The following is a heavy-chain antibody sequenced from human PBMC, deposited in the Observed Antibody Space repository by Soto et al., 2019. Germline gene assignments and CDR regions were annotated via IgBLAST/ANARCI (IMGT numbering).Heavy chain of an antibody. D-gene: IGHD3-3*01. CDR3: ARGYPYYDFWRGYSMDDYYGMGG. CDR1: GGTFSSYA. CDR2: IIPIFGTA. V-gene: IGHV1-69*12. Sequence: QVQLVQSGAEVKKPGSSVKVSCKASGGTFSSYAISWVRQAPGQGLEWMGGIIPIFGTANYAQKFQGRVTITADESASTAYMELSGLRSEDTAVYYCARGYPYYDFWRGYSMDDYYGMGGWGQGTTVTVSS. J-gene: IGHJ6*02.